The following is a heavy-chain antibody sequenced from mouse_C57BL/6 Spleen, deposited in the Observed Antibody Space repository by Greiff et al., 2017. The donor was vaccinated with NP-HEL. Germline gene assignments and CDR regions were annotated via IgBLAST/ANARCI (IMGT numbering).Heavy chain of an antibody. V-gene: IGHV1-69*01. D-gene: IGHD3-3*01. Sequence: QVQLQQPGAELVMPGASVKLSCKASGYTFTSYWMHWVKQRPGQGLEWIGEIDPSDSYTNYNQKFKGKSTLTVDKSSSTAYMQLSSLTSEDSAVYYCARKEGDRYAMDYWGQGTSVTVSS. CDR3: ARKEGDRYAMDY. CDR2: IDPSDSYT. CDR1: GYTFTSYW. J-gene: IGHJ4*01.